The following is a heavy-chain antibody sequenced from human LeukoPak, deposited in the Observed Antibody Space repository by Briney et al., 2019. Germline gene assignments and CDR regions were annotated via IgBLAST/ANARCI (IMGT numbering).Heavy chain of an antibody. D-gene: IGHD2-2*01. CDR1: GYTFSTYA. V-gene: IGHV3-23*01. J-gene: IGHJ4*02. Sequence: GGSLRLSCAASGYTFSTYAMSWVRQAPGTGLEWVSTISGSGDSTYYADSVKGRFTISRDNSKNTLYLQMNSLRAEDTAVYYCAKDRPSTILPAGRFDYWGQGTLVTVSS. CDR3: AKDRPSTILPAGRFDY. CDR2: ISGSGDST.